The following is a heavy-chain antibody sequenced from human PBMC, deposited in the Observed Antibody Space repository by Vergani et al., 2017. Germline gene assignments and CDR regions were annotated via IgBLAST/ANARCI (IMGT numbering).Heavy chain of an antibody. J-gene: IGHJ3*02. CDR1: GFTFSDYS. D-gene: IGHD3-10*01. V-gene: IGHV3-7*01. Sequence: EVQLVQSGGGLVQPGGSLRLSCEVSGFTFSDYSMNWVRQAPGKGLEWVANIKDGGSEDLYVDSVKGRFIISRDITKNLLFLQMNSLRAEDTAFYYCAKHKLGTGRTADLDIWGQGTMVTVAS. CDR2: IKDGGSED. CDR3: AKHKLGTGRTADLDI.